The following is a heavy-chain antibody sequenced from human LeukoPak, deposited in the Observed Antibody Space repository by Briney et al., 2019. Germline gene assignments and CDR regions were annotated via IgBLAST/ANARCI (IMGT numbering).Heavy chain of an antibody. CDR2: IYYSGST. Sequence: KPSETLSLTCTVSGGSLTLYYWTWIRQPPGKGLEWIGYIYYSGSTNYNPSLKSRVTISVDTSKNQFSLKLSSVTAADTAVYYCARLCGSGSYAFDYWGQGTLVTVSS. CDR3: ARLCGSGSYAFDY. D-gene: IGHD3-10*01. V-gene: IGHV4-59*08. J-gene: IGHJ4*02. CDR1: GGSLTLYY.